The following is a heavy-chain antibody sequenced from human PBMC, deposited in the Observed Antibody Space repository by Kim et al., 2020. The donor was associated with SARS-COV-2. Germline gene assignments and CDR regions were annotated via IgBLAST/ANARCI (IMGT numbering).Heavy chain of an antibody. Sequence: GGSLRLSCAASGFTFSSYWMSWVRQAPGKGLEWVANIKQDGSEKYYVDSVKGRFTISRDNAKNSLYLQMNSLRAEDTAVYYCARDGGYVLLWFGELFDYWGQGTLVTVSS. J-gene: IGHJ4*02. CDR1: GFTFSSYW. V-gene: IGHV3-7*03. CDR2: IKQDGSEK. D-gene: IGHD3-10*01. CDR3: ARDGGYVLLWFGELFDY.